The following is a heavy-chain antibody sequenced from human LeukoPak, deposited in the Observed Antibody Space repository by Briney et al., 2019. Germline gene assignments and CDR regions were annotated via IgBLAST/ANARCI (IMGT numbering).Heavy chain of an antibody. D-gene: IGHD3-3*01. CDR2: ISSSSSTI. Sequence: GGSLRLSCAASGFTFSSYSMNWVRQAPGKGLEWVSYISSSSSTIYYADSVKGRFTISRDNAKNSLYLQMNSLRAEDTAVYYCARRPPFGVVPYYFDYWGQGTLVTVSS. CDR1: GFTFSSYS. J-gene: IGHJ4*02. V-gene: IGHV3-48*01. CDR3: ARRPPFGVVPYYFDY.